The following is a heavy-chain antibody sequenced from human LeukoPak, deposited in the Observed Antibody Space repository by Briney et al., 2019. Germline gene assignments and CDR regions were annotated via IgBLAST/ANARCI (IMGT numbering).Heavy chain of an antibody. CDR1: GFTFSNAW. V-gene: IGHV3-15*01. J-gene: IGHJ4*02. CDR3: AAVSVDYGDSSFDF. D-gene: IGHD4-17*01. CDR2: IKSNTDGGTT. Sequence: PGGSLRLSCAASGFTFSNAWMSWVRQPPGKGLEWVGRIKSNTDGGTTDYAEPVKGRFTISRDDSKNTLCLQMNFLKTEDTALYYCAAVSVDYGDSSFDFWGQGTLVTVSS.